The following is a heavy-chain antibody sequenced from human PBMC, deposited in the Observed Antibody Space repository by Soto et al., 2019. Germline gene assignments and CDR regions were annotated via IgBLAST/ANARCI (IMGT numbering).Heavy chain of an antibody. Sequence: SETLSLTCSVSGGSITNVNYCWSWIRQSPDLGLEWIGHIYNGGSTYNNPSLESRITMSVDTSKNQLSLTLSSVSAADTAVYYCAAGGTRWLQSPFDYRGQGTLVTVSS. CDR3: AAGGTRWLQSPFDY. V-gene: IGHV4-30-4*01. CDR2: IYNGGST. J-gene: IGHJ4*02. D-gene: IGHD1-1*01. CDR1: GGSITNVNYC.